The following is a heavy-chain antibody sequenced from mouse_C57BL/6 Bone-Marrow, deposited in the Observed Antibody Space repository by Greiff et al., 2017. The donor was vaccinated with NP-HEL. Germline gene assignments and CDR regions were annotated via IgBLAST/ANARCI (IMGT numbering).Heavy chain of an antibody. D-gene: IGHD1-1*01. J-gene: IGHJ4*01. CDR3: ARLGHYYGSGGAMDY. V-gene: IGHV1-69*01. Sequence: VQLQQPGAELVMPGASVKLSCKASGYTFTSYWMHWVKQRPGQGLEWIGEIDPSDSYTNYNQKFKGKSTLTVDKSSSTAYMQLSSLTSEDSAVYYCARLGHYYGSGGAMDYWGQGTSVTVSS. CDR1: GYTFTSYW. CDR2: IDPSDSYT.